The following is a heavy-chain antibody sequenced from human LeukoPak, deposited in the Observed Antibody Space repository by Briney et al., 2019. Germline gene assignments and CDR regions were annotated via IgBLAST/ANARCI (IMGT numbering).Heavy chain of an antibody. V-gene: IGHV1-2*02. CDR3: AREPRHIVGATYDDAFDI. Sequence: ASVKVSCKASGYTFTGYYMHWVRQAPGQGLEWMGLINPNSGGTNYAQKFQGRVTMTRDTSISTAYMELSRLRSDDTAVYYCAREPRHIVGATYDDAFDIWGQGTMVSVSS. J-gene: IGHJ3*02. CDR2: INPNSGGT. CDR1: GYTFTGYY. D-gene: IGHD1-26*01.